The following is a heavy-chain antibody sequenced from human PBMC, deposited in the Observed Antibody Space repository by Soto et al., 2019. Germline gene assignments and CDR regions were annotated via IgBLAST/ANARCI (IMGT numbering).Heavy chain of an antibody. CDR1: GFTFSSYG. D-gene: IGHD5-12*01. V-gene: IGHV3-33*01. CDR3: ARGSGEAGRIVATVHDSNYFDS. CDR2: IRYDGSNK. J-gene: IGHJ4*02. Sequence: QVQLVESGGGVVQPGRSLRLSCAASGFTFSSYGMHWVRQAPGKGLEWVAVIRYDGSNKDYADSVKGRFTISRDNSKNTLYLQMNSLRAEDTAVYYCARGSGEAGRIVATVHDSNYFDSWGQGTLVTVSS.